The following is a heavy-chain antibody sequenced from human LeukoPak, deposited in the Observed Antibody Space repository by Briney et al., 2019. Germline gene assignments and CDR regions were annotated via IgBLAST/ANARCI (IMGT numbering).Heavy chain of an antibody. V-gene: IGHV1-18*01. CDR3: ARGPRYCNSGNCYSNH. CDR2: ISTDYGNT. Sequence: ASVKVSCKASGYTFTSLGINWVRQAPGQGLEWMGWISTDYGNTNYAQKFQGRVTMTTDTSMSRAYMELKSLTSDDTAVYYCARGPRYCNSGNCYSNHWGQGTLVTVSS. D-gene: IGHD4-23*01. CDR1: GYTFTSLG. J-gene: IGHJ4*02.